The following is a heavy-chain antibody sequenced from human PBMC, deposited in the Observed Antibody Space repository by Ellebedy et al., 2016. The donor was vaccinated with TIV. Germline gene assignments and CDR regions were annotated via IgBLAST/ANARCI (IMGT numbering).Heavy chain of an antibody. Sequence: SLKISCVVSGFTFEDFAFYWVRHAPGKGVEWVSGINWSGATFGHADSVKGRFTISRDNAKNTLYLQMDSLWVDDMALYFCARSRGFSYGNDAFDLWGQGTVVIVSS. CDR2: INWSGATF. V-gene: IGHV3-9*03. CDR1: GFTFEDFA. D-gene: IGHD5-18*01. CDR3: ARSRGFSYGNDAFDL. J-gene: IGHJ3*01.